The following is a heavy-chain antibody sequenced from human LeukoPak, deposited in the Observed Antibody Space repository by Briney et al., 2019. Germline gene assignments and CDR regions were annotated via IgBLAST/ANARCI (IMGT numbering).Heavy chain of an antibody. J-gene: IGHJ4*02. CDR1: GFTFSSYA. D-gene: IGHD2-15*01. CDR3: VKMGGYCSDGRCYYFDY. Sequence: GGSLRLSCAASGFTFSSYAMSWVRQAPGKGLEWVSAISGGSIYYADTVKGRFTISRDNSKNTLYLQMNSLRAEDTAVYYCVKMGGYCSDGRCYYFDYWGQGTLVTVSS. CDR2: ISGGSI. V-gene: IGHV3-23*01.